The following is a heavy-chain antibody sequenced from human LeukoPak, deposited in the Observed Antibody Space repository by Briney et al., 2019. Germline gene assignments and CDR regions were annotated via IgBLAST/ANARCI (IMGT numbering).Heavy chain of an antibody. V-gene: IGHV4-39*01. J-gene: IGHJ6*02. CDR2: IYYSGST. Sequence: SETLSLTCTVSGGSISSSSYYWGWIRQPPGKGLEWIGSIYYSGSTYYNPSLKSRVTISVDTSKNQFSLKLSSVTAADTAVYYCASRAQGINGMGVWGQGTTVTVSS. CDR1: GGSISSSSYY. D-gene: IGHD2-15*01. CDR3: ASRAQGINGMGV.